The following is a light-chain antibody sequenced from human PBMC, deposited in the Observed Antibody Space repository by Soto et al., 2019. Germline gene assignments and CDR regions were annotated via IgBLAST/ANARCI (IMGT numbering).Light chain of an antibody. CDR2: ENS. CDR3: ATWDNSLNVGV. V-gene: IGLV1-51*02. Sequence: QSVLTQPPSVSAAPGQKVIISCSGSSSNIGNNYVSWYQHLPGAAPKLFIYENSKRPSWIPDHFSGSKSGTSATLDITGLQTGDEADYYCATWDNSLNVGVFGGGTKVTVL. CDR1: SSNIGNNY. J-gene: IGLJ2*01.